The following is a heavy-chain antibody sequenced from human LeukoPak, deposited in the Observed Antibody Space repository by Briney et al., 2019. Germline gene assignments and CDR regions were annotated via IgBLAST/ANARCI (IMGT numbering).Heavy chain of an antibody. CDR3: ARDLAWGAFDY. CDR1: GFTFSSYW. V-gene: IGHV3-7*03. Sequence: GGSLRLSCAASGFTFSSYWMSWVRQAPGKGLEWVANIKQDGSEKYYVDSVKGRFTISRDDSKNTLSLQMNSLRVEDTAVYYCARDLAWGAFDYWGQGTLVTVSS. J-gene: IGHJ4*02. CDR2: IKQDGSEK. D-gene: IGHD7-27*01.